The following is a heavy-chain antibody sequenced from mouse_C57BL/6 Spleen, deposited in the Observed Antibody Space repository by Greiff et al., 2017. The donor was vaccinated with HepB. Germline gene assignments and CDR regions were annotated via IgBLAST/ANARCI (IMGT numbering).Heavy chain of an antibody. CDR3: ARDLNWDGYFDV. D-gene: IGHD4-1*01. J-gene: IGHJ1*03. Sequence: EVKLVESGGGLVQSGRSLRLSCATSGFTFSDFYMEWVRQAPGKGLEWIAASRNKANDYTTEYSASVKGRFIVSRDTSQSILYLQMNALRAEDTAIYYCARDLNWDGYFDVWGTGTTVTVSS. CDR1: GFTFSDFY. CDR2: SRNKANDYTT. V-gene: IGHV7-1*01.